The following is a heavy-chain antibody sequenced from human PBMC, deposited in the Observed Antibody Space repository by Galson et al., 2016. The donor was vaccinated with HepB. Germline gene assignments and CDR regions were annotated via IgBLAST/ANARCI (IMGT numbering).Heavy chain of an antibody. CDR3: ASESFGSGYHPFDC. V-gene: IGHV4-39*01. J-gene: IGHJ4*02. CDR1: GGSISNSSYY. CDR2: IYFSGST. Sequence: ETLSLTCTVSGGSISNSSYYWGWIRQPPGKGLEYIGSIYFSGSTYYNPSLKSRVTLFVDTSKNQVSLKLSSVTAADTALYYCASESFGSGYHPFDCWGRGTPVTVSS. D-gene: IGHD6-25*01.